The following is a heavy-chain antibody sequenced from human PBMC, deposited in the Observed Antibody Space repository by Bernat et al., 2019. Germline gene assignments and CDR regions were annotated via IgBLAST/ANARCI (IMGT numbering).Heavy chain of an antibody. CDR1: RFTFSTYG. V-gene: IGHV3-33*01. Sequence: QVQLVESGGGVVQPGRSLRLSCAASRFTFSTYGMHWVRQAPGKGLEWVAVIWYDGTNKYYADSVKGRFTISRDNSKNTLYLQMNSLRAEDTAVYYCARAYYYDSSGVDYWGQGTLVTGS. J-gene: IGHJ4*02. CDR3: ARAYYYDSSGVDY. CDR2: IWYDGTNK. D-gene: IGHD3-22*01.